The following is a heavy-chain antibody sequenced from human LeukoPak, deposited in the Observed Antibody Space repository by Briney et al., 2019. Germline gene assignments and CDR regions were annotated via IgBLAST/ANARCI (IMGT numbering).Heavy chain of an antibody. J-gene: IGHJ4*02. CDR3: ARDIRMPGGTGFDY. CDR2: INPNSGST. Sequence: ASVQDSCKASGYTFTGYYMHWVRQAPGQGLEWMGWINPNSGSTNYAQKFQGRVTMTRDTSISTAYMELSRLRSDDTAVYYCARDIRMPGGTGFDYWGQGTLVTVSS. D-gene: IGHD1-14*01. V-gene: IGHV1-2*02. CDR1: GYTFTGYY.